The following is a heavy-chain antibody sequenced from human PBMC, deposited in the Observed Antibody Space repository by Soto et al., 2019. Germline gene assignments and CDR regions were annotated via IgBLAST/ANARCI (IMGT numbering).Heavy chain of an antibody. CDR2: MNPNSGNT. V-gene: IGHV1-8*01. CDR3: ARGDPAGYSSGWDKDGMDV. D-gene: IGHD6-19*01. Sequence: ASVKVSCKASGYTFTSYDIHWVRQATGQGLEWMGWMNPNSGNTGYAQKFQGRVTMTRNTSISTAYMELSSLRSEDTAVYYCARGDPAGYSSGWDKDGMDVWGQGTTLTVSS. CDR1: GYTFTSYD. J-gene: IGHJ6*02.